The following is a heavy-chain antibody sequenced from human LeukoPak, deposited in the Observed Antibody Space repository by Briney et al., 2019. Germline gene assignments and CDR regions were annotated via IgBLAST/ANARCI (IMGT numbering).Heavy chain of an antibody. D-gene: IGHD5-12*01. V-gene: IGHV4-59*08. CDR3: ARYNGYAGDYFDY. J-gene: IGHJ4*02. CDR1: GGSITPYY. Sequence: SETLSLTCPVSGGSITPYYWGWIRQPPGKGLEWIGYIYYSGNTNYNSSLKSRVTMSVDTSKNQFSLKLTSVTAADTAVYYCARYNGYAGDYFDYWGQGTLVSVSS. CDR2: IYYSGNT.